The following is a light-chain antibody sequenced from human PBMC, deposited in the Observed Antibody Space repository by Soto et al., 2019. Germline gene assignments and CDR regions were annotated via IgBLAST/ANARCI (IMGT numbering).Light chain of an antibody. Sequence: EIVMTQSPATLSVSPGERATLSCRASQSVSSNLAWYQQKPGQAPRLLIYAASTRATGIPARFSGSGSGTEFTLTISSLQSEDFATYYCQQSFRTPYTFGQGTDLEI. CDR3: QQSFRTPYT. CDR1: QSVSSN. V-gene: IGKV3-15*01. CDR2: AAS. J-gene: IGKJ2*01.